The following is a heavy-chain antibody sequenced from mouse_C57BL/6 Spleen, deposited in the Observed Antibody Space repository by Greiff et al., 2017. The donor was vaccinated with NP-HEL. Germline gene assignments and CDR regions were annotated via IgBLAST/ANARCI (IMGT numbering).Heavy chain of an antibody. CDR1: GYAFSSYW. J-gene: IGHJ4*01. V-gene: IGHV1-80*01. Sequence: QVQLQQSGAELVKPGASVKISCKASGYAFSSYWMNWVKQRPGKGLEWIGQIYPGDGDTNYNGKFKGKATLTAVKSSSTAYMQLSSLTSEDSAVYFCARFGGNYRVDYWGQGTSVTVSS. CDR2: IYPGDGDT. D-gene: IGHD1-1*02. CDR3: ARFGGNYRVDY.